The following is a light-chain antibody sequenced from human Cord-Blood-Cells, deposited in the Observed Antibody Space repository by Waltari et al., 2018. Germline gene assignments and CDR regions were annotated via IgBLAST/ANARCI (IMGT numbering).Light chain of an antibody. Sequence: QSALTQPRSVSGSPAPSAPISSTGTSSYVGGYNYFSWYQQHPGKAPKRMIYDVSKRPSGVPDRFSGSKSGNTASLTISGLQAEDEADYYCCSYAGSYTFVFGTGTKVTVL. CDR1: SSYVGGYNY. CDR2: DVS. CDR3: CSYAGSYTFV. V-gene: IGLV2-11*01. J-gene: IGLJ1*01.